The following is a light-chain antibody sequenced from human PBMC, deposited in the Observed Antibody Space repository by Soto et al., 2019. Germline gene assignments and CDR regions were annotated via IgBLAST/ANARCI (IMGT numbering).Light chain of an antibody. CDR2: EVS. Sequence: QSALTQPPSASGSPGQSVTISCTGTSSDVGGYNYVSWYQQYPGKAPKLMIYEVSKRPSGVPDRFSGSKSGITASLTVSGLQTEDEADYYCSSYTGSNNYVFGPRTKVTVL. CDR1: SSDVGGYNY. V-gene: IGLV2-8*01. J-gene: IGLJ1*01. CDR3: SSYTGSNNYV.